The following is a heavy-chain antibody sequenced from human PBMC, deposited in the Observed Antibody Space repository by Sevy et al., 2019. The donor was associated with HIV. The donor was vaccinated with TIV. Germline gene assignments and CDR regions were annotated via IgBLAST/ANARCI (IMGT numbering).Heavy chain of an antibody. V-gene: IGHV1-69*13. Sequence: ASVKVSCKASGGTFSSYGISWVRQAPGQGLEWMGGIIPILGTVNYAQKFQGRVTITADESRKTAYMELSSLRSEDTAVYYCARGAGNGWYYFDYWGQETLVTVSS. CDR3: ARGAGNGWYYFDY. J-gene: IGHJ4*02. CDR1: GGTFSSYG. D-gene: IGHD6-19*01. CDR2: IIPILGTV.